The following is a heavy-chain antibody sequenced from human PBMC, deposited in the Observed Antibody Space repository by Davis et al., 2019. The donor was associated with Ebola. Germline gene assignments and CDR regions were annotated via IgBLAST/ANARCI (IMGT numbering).Heavy chain of an antibody. Sequence: GESLKISCAASGFTFSGSAMHWVRQASGKGLKWVGRIRSKANSYATAYAASVKGRFTISRDDSKNTAYLQMNSLKTEDTAVYYCVRVDYYGMDVWGQGTTVTVSS. CDR3: VRVDYYGMDV. CDR2: IRSKANSYAT. V-gene: IGHV3-73*01. J-gene: IGHJ6*02. D-gene: IGHD3-10*01. CDR1: GFTFSGSA.